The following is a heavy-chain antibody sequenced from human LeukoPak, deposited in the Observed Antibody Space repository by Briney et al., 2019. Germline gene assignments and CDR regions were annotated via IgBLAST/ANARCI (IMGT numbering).Heavy chain of an antibody. CDR1: GYRFTSYW. CDR2: VSPGDSDT. J-gene: IGHJ4*02. V-gene: IGHV5-51*01. Sequence: GESLKISCKASGYRFTSYWIGWVRQMPGKGLEWMGFVSPGDSDTRYSPSFQGQVTISADKSISTAYLQWSSLEASDTAMYYCARHLDDSSGYYYRTMYYFDYWGQGTLATVSS. CDR3: ARHLDDSSGYYYRTMYYFDY. D-gene: IGHD3-22*01.